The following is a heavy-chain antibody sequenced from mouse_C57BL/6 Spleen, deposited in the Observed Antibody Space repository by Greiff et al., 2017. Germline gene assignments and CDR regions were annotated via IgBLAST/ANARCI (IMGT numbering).Heavy chain of an antibody. CDR3: ARKTTVAWYFDV. D-gene: IGHD1-1*01. Sequence: QVQLQQSGAELVRPGTSVKESCKASGYAFTNYLIEWVKQRPGQGLEWIGVINPGSGGTNYNEKFKGKATLTADKSSSTAYMQLSSLTSEDSAVYFCARKTTVAWYFDVWGTGTTVTVSS. CDR2: INPGSGGT. V-gene: IGHV1-54*01. J-gene: IGHJ1*03. CDR1: GYAFTNYL.